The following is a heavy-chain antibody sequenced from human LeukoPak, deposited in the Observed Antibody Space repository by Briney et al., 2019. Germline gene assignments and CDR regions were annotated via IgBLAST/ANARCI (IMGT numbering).Heavy chain of an antibody. D-gene: IGHD6-13*01. CDR3: ARARYSSSWACDY. CDR1: GGSISSYY. J-gene: IGHJ4*02. CDR2: IYYSGST. Sequence: SETLSLTCTVSGGSISSYYWSWIRQPPGKGLEWIGYIYYSGSTNYNPSLKSRVTISVDTSKNQFTLKLSSVTAADTAVYYCARARYSSSWACDYWGQGTLVTVSS. V-gene: IGHV4-59*01.